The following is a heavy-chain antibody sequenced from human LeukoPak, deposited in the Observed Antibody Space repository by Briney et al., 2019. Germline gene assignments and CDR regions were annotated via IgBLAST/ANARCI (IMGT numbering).Heavy chain of an antibody. J-gene: IGHJ4*02. D-gene: IGHD6-19*01. Sequence: GGSLRLSCAASGFTFSIYAMSWVRQAPGKGLEWVSAISGNGGGGSTYYADSVKGRFTISRDNSKNTLYLQMNSLRAEDTAVYYCAKVRIAVAGKFDYWGQGTLVTVSS. CDR3: AKVRIAVAGKFDY. CDR1: GFTFSIYA. V-gene: IGHV3-23*01. CDR2: ISGNGGGGST.